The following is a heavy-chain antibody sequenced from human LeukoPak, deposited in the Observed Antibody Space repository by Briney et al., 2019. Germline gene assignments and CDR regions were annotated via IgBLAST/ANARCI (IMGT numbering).Heavy chain of an antibody. J-gene: IGHJ6*02. CDR1: GYTFTSYA. D-gene: IGHD4-17*01. Sequence: APVKVSCKASGYTFTSYAMHWVRQAPGQRLERMGWINAGNGNTKYSQKFQGRVTITRDTSASTAYMELSSLRSEDTAVYYCARTVTVTTLPYYYYGMDVWGQGTTVTVSS. CDR2: INAGNGNT. V-gene: IGHV1-3*01. CDR3: ARTVTVTTLPYYYYGMDV.